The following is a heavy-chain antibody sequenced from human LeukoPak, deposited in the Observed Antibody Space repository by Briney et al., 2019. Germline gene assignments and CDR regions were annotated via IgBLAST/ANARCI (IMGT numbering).Heavy chain of an antibody. D-gene: IGHD3-22*01. Sequence: GASVKVSCKASGYTFTSYGISWVRQAPGQGLEWIGWISAYNGNTNYAQKLQGRVTMTTDTSTSTAYMELRSLRSDDTAVYYCARDHYDSSGYYPKFDYWGQGTLVTVSS. CDR3: ARDHYDSSGYYPKFDY. CDR2: ISAYNGNT. J-gene: IGHJ4*02. V-gene: IGHV1-18*01. CDR1: GYTFTSYG.